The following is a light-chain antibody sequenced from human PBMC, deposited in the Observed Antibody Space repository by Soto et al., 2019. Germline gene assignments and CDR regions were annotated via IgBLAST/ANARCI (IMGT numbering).Light chain of an antibody. Sequence: SYELTQPPSVSVSPGQTASITCSGDKLGNKYACWYQQKPGQSPVLVIYQDIKRPSGIPERFSGSNSGNTATLTISGTQAMDEADYYCQAWDSSTVVFGGGTTLTVL. CDR1: KLGNKY. CDR2: QDI. CDR3: QAWDSSTVV. J-gene: IGLJ2*01. V-gene: IGLV3-1*01.